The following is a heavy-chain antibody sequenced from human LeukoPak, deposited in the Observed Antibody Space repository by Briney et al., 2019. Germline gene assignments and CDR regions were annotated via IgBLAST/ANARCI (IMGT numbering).Heavy chain of an antibody. CDR3: ARRVMAYCGGDCYPDAFDI. J-gene: IGHJ3*02. CDR2: IYYSGST. Sequence: PSETLSLTRTVSRGSHSSGGYYSRWPRQHPGRGLEWSGYIYYSGSTYYNPSLKSRVTLSVETPKNQFSLKLSSVTAADTAVYYFARRVMAYCGGDCYPDAFDIWGQGTMVTVSS. CDR1: RGSHSSGGYY. D-gene: IGHD2-21*02. V-gene: IGHV4-31*03.